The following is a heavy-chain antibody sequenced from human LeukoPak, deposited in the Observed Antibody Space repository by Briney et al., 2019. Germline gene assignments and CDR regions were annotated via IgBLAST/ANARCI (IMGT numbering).Heavy chain of an antibody. J-gene: IGHJ2*01. V-gene: IGHV4-59*08. D-gene: IGHD3-22*01. CDR2: IYYSRST. CDR1: GGSISTYY. Sequence: SETLSLACTVSGGSISTYYWSWIRQPPGKGLEWIGNIYYSRSTNYNPSLKSRATISVDTSKNQFSLKLRSVTAADTAVYYCARNPQYYHDSSGYDWYFDLWGRGTLVTVSS. CDR3: ARNPQYYHDSSGYDWYFDL.